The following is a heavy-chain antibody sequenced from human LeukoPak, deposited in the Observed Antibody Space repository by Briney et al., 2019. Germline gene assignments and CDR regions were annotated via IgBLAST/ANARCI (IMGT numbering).Heavy chain of an antibody. D-gene: IGHD4-23*01. CDR1: GGSISTSNYY. Sequence: SETLSLTCTVSGGSISTSNYYWGWIRQPPGKGLEWIGNIFYSGSTHYSPSLRSRVTISLDTSRNQFSLKLNSVTAADTAVYFCAKVFYGGSDSWGQGTQVTVSS. CDR3: AKVFYGGSDS. J-gene: IGHJ4*02. CDR2: IFYSGST. V-gene: IGHV4-39*07.